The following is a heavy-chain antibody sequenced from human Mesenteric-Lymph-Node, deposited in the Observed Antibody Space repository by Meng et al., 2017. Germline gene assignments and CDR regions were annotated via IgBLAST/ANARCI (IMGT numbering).Heavy chain of an antibody. CDR2: IGHSGFT. CDR3: VRSSGWVKTGFDP. J-gene: IGHJ5*02. V-gene: IGHV4-39*01. CDR1: GGSISTSGYY. D-gene: IGHD6-19*01. Sequence: SCPGRVTPAEPLSLTCSVAGGSISTSGYYWRWIRQPPGKGLEWIGSIGHSGFTYYTPSLQSRVTVSIDTSRNQFSLWLTSVTAADTAVYYCVRSSGWVKTGFDPWGQGTLVTVSS.